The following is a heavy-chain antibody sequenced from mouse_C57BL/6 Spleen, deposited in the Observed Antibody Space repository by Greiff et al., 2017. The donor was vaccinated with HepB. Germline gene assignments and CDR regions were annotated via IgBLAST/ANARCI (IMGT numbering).Heavy chain of an antibody. V-gene: IGHV5-9-1*02. CDR2: ISSGGDYI. CDR1: GFTFSSYA. Sequence: DVKLVESGEGLVKPGGSLKLSCAASGFTFSSYAMSWVRQTPEKRLEWVAYISSGGDYIYYADTVKGRFTISRDNARNTLYLQMSSLKSEDTAMYYCTRENYDYDVRYAMDYWGQGTSVTVSS. D-gene: IGHD2-4*01. J-gene: IGHJ4*01. CDR3: TRENYDYDVRYAMDY.